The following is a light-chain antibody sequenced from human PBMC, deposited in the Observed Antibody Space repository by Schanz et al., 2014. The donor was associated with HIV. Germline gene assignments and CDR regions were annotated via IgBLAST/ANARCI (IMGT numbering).Light chain of an antibody. CDR1: SSNIGSFA. CDR2: INN. V-gene: IGLV1-44*01. Sequence: QPVLTQPPSASGTPGQRVTISCSGSSSNIGSFAVHWYQQLPRTAPKLLIYINNQRPSGVPGRLSGSKSGTSASLAISGLQSEDEADYYCAVWDDSLNGVVFGGGTKLTVL. J-gene: IGLJ2*01. CDR3: AVWDDSLNGVV.